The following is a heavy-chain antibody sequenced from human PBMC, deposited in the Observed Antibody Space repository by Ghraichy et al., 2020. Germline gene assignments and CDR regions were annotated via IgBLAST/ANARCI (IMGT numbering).Heavy chain of an antibody. D-gene: IGHD4-17*01. Sequence: SETLSLTCTVSGGSISSCGYYWIWNRQRPGKGLEWIGYINYSRSTYYNPSLKSRVTISVDTSKNQFSLKLSSVTAADTAVYYCAKADYGDPFDYWGQGTLVTVSS. V-gene: IGHV4-31*03. CDR3: AKADYGDPFDY. J-gene: IGHJ4*02. CDR1: GGSISSCGYY. CDR2: INYSRST.